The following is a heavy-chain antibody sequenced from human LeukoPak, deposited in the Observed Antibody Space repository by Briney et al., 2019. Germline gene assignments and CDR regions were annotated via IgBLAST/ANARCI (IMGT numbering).Heavy chain of an antibody. CDR1: GDSVSSNSAA. Sequence: QTLSLTCAISGDSVSSNSAAWNWIRQSPSRGLEWLGRTYYRSKWYNDYAVSVKSRITINPDTSKNQFSLQLNSVTPEDTAVYYCARAPHSSSSFSCWFDPWGQGTLVTVSS. CDR2: TYYRSKWYN. J-gene: IGHJ5*02. CDR3: ARAPHSSSSFSCWFDP. V-gene: IGHV6-1*01. D-gene: IGHD6-6*01.